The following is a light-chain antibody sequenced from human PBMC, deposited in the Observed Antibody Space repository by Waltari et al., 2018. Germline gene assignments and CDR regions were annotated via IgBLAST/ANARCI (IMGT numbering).Light chain of an antibody. J-gene: IGKJ4*01. CDR1: QSVSSSS. Sequence: EIVLTQSPGTLSLSPGERATLSCRASQSVSSSSLAWYQQKPGQAPRLVIYGASSRATGIPDRFSVSGSGTDFTLTISRLEPEDFAVYYCQHYGTSPEVTFGGGTKVEIK. V-gene: IGKV3-20*01. CDR2: GAS. CDR3: QHYGTSPEVT.